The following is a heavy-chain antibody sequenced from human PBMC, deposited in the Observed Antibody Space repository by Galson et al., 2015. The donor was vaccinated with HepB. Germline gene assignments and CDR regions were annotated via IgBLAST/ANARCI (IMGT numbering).Heavy chain of an antibody. V-gene: IGHV7-4-1*02. J-gene: IGHJ4*02. CDR2: INTNTGNP. CDR1: GYTFTSYA. CDR3: ARTHITMVRGVSPPHY. Sequence: SVKVSCKASGYTFTSYAMNWVRQAPGQGLEWMGWINTNTGNPTYAQGFTGRFVFSLDTSVSTAYLQISSLKAEDTAVYYCARTHITMVRGVSPPHYWGQGTLVTVSS. D-gene: IGHD3-10*01.